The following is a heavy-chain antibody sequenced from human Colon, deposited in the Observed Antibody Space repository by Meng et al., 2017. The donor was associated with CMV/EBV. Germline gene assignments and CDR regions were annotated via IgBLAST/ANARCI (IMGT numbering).Heavy chain of an antibody. CDR3: ARDQQVGGDFCSGYYAWFDP. CDR2: IIPILGIA. CDR1: GGTFSSYT. V-gene: IGHV1-69*04. J-gene: IGHJ5*02. D-gene: IGHD3-3*01. Sequence: SVKVSCKASGGTFSSYTISWVRQAPGQGLEWMGRIIPILGIANYAQKFQGRVTITADKSTSTAYMELSSLRSGDTAVYYCARDQQVGGDFCSGYYAWFDPWGQGTLVTVSS.